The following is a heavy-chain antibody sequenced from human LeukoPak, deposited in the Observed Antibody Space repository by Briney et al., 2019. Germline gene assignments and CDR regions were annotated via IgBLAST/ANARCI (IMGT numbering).Heavy chain of an antibody. CDR2: IGSSGSSI. J-gene: IGHJ4*02. CDR3: AKRERERISWYFFDY. D-gene: IGHD6-13*01. CDR1: GFTFSNYA. V-gene: IGHV3-23*01. Sequence: GGSLRLSCAASGFTFSNYAMTWVRQAPGKGLEWVSAIGSSGSSIYYADSVKGRFTISRDNSKNTLYLQMNSLGAEDTASYYCAKRERERISWYFFDYWGQGTLVTVSS.